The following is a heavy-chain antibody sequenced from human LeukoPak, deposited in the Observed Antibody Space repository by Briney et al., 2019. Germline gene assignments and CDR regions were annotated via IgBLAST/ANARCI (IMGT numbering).Heavy chain of an antibody. Sequence: SQTLSLTCTVSGGSISSGGYYWSWIRQPPGKGLEWIGYIYHSGSTYYNPSLKSRVTILVDRSKNQFSLKLSSVTAADTAVYYCARVGYYDFWRNTTNWFDPWGQGTLVTVSS. CDR1: GGSISSGGYY. V-gene: IGHV4-30-2*01. CDR3: ARVGYYDFWRNTTNWFDP. J-gene: IGHJ5*02. CDR2: IYHSGST. D-gene: IGHD3-3*01.